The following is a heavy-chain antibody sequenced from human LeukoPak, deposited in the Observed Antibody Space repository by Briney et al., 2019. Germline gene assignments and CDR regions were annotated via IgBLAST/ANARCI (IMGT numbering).Heavy chain of an antibody. CDR1: GGSISSYY. CDR2: IYYSGST. CDR3: ARVNNFWSGYPAPNWFDP. D-gene: IGHD3-3*01. J-gene: IGHJ5*02. V-gene: IGHV4-59*01. Sequence: SETLSLTCTVSGGSISSYYWSWIRQPPGKGLEWIGYIYYSGSTNYNPSLKSRVTISVDTSKNQFSLKLSSVTAADTAVYYRARVNNFWSGYPAPNWFDPWGQGTLVTVSS.